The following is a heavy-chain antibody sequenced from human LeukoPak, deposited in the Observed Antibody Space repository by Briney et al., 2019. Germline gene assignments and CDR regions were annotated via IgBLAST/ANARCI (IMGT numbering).Heavy chain of an antibody. Sequence: PGGSLRLSCAASGFTFSSYWMHWVRQAPGKGLVWVSRINSDGSSTSYADSVEGRFTISRDNAKNTLYLQMNSLRAEDTAVYYCARGTPTTRDFDSWGQGTLVTVSS. D-gene: IGHD4-11*01. J-gene: IGHJ4*02. CDR3: ARGTPTTRDFDS. CDR2: INSDGSST. V-gene: IGHV3-74*01. CDR1: GFTFSSYW.